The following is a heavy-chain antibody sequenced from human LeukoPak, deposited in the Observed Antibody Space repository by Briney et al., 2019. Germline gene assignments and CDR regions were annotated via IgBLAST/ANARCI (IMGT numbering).Heavy chain of an antibody. CDR2: INHSGRS. D-gene: IGHD5-24*01. Sequence: SETLSLTCAVYGGSFSGYFCSWLRQPPGKGLEWIGEINHSGRSNYNPSLTRRVTISADPSTNAFSLKLSSVTAADTAVYYCARVYRDGYNAGIYYYYYYMDVWGKGTTVTVSS. CDR3: ARVYRDGYNAGIYYYYYYMDV. J-gene: IGHJ6*03. V-gene: IGHV4-34*01. CDR1: GGSFSGYF.